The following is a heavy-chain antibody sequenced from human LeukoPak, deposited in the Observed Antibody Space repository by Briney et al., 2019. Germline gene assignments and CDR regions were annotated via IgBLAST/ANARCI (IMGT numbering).Heavy chain of an antibody. D-gene: IGHD3-10*01. Sequence: ASVKVSCKASGFTLTNYDINWVRQAPGQGLEWMGWMNPINGNTGYARKFQGRVTMTRDTSISTAYMELRSLTSEDTAIYYCVRDGEGVAISVNSWFDPWGRGTLVTVSS. J-gene: IGHJ5*02. CDR3: VRDGEGVAISVNSWFDP. CDR2: MNPINGNT. CDR1: GFTLTNYD. V-gene: IGHV1-8*01.